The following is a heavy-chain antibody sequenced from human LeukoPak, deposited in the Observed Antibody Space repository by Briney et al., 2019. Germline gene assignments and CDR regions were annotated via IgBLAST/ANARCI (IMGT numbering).Heavy chain of an antibody. D-gene: IGHD4-17*01. CDR1: GGSISSGGYY. V-gene: IGHV4-31*03. CDR3: ARSAEDYGDYDY. J-gene: IGHJ4*02. Sequence: SETLSLTCTVSGGSISSGGYYWSWIRQHPGKGLEWIGYIYYSGSTYYNPSLKSRVTISVDTSKNQFSLKLSSVTAADTAVYYCARSAEDYGDYDYWGQGTLVIVSS. CDR2: IYYSGST.